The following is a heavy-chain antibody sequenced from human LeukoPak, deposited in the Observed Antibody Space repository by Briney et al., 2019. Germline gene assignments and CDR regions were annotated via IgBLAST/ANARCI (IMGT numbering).Heavy chain of an antibody. D-gene: IGHD3-10*01. V-gene: IGHV1-2*02. CDR2: INPNSGGT. Sequence: GSVKVSCKASGYTFTGYYMHWVRQAPGQGLEWMGWINPNSGGTNYAQKLQGRVTMTTDTSTSTAYMELRSLRSDDTALYYCARESYNSGSYYNDYWGQGTLVTVSS. CDR1: GYTFTGYY. CDR3: ARESYNSGSYYNDY. J-gene: IGHJ4*02.